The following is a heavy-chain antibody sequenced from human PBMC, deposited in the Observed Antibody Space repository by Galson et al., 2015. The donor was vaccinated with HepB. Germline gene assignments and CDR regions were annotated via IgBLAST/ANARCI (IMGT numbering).Heavy chain of an antibody. Sequence: SVKVSCKASGGTFSSYAISWVRQAPGQGLEWMGGIIPIFGTANYAQKFQGRVTITADESTSTAYMELSSLRSEDTAVYYCAREGDIVVVPAAIRYDFWSGYPMDVWGKGTTVTVSS. J-gene: IGHJ6*03. D-gene: IGHD2-2*02. CDR2: IIPIFGTA. CDR3: AREGDIVVVPAAIRYDFWSGYPMDV. CDR1: GGTFSSYA. V-gene: IGHV1-69*13.